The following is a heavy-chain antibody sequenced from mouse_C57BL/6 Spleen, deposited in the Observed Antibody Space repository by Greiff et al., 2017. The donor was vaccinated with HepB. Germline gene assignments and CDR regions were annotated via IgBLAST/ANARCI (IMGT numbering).Heavy chain of an antibody. J-gene: IGHJ1*03. V-gene: IGHV6-6*01. CDR1: GFTFSDAW. CDR3: TSSHFLQRDVDV. D-gene: IGHD1-2*01. CDR2: IRNKANNHAT. Sequence: EVKLMESGGGLVQPGGSMKLSCAASGFTFSDAWMDWVRQSPEKGLEWVAEIRNKANNHATYYAESVKGRFTISRDDSKSSVYLQMNSLRAEDTGIYYCTSSHFLQRDVDVWGTGTTVTVSS.